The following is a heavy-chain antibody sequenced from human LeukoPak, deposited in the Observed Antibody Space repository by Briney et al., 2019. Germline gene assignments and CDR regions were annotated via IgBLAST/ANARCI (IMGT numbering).Heavy chain of an antibody. J-gene: IGHJ4*02. CDR1: GFTVSSNY. D-gene: IGHD1/OR15-1a*01. CDR3: ARGLEHDGYYFGY. Sequence: PGGSLRLSCAASGFTVSSNYMSWVRQAPGKGLEWVSVIYSGGSTYYADSVKGRFTISRDNSKNTLYLQMNSLRAEDTAVYYCARGLEHDGYYFGYWGQGTLVTVSS. CDR2: IYSGGST. V-gene: IGHV3-53*01.